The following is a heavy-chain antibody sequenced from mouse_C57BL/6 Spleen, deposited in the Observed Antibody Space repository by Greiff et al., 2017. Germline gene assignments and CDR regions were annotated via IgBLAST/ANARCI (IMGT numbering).Heavy chain of an antibody. V-gene: IGHV1-82*01. J-gene: IGHJ3*01. CDR1: GYAFSSSW. CDR3: ARDYSKGFAY. Sequence: VQLQQSGPELVKPGASVKISCKASGYAFSSSWMNWVKQRPGKGLEWIGRIYPGDGDTNNNGKFKGKSTLTADKSSSTAYMQLSSLTSEDSAVYFWARDYSKGFAYWGQGTLVTVSA. CDR2: IYPGDGDT. D-gene: IGHD2-5*01.